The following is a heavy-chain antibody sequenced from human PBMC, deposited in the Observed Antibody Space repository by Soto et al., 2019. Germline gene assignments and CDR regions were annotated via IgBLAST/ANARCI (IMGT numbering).Heavy chain of an antibody. Sequence: QVQLQESGPGLVKTSETLSLMCTVSGGSISGRYWSWIRQPPGKGLEWIGYIYDSVSTNYNPSLKSRVTISVDKSKNQFSLKMTSVTAADTAMYYCARDRWGPSSVLRWFDPWGQGTLVTVSS. CDR1: GGSISGRY. CDR3: ARDRWGPSSVLRWFDP. J-gene: IGHJ5*02. CDR2: IYDSVST. V-gene: IGHV4-59*11. D-gene: IGHD3-22*01.